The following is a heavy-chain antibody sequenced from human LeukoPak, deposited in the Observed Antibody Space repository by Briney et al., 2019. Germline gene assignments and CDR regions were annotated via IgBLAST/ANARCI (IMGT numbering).Heavy chain of an antibody. CDR2: IRYDGSNK. V-gene: IGHV3-30*02. CDR3: ARGYTGSYSFWLAFDI. D-gene: IGHD1-26*01. J-gene: IGHJ3*02. Sequence: PGGSLRLSCAASGFTFSSYGMHWVRQAPGKGLEWVAFIRYDGSNKYYADSVKGRFTISRDNSKNTLYLQMNSLRADDTAVYYCARGYTGSYSFWLAFDIWGQGTMVTVSS. CDR1: GFTFSSYG.